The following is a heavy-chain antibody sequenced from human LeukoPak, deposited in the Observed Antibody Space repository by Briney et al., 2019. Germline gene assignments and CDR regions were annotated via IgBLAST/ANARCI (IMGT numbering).Heavy chain of an antibody. D-gene: IGHD5-24*01. J-gene: IGHJ6*02. CDR1: GYTFTSYY. Sequence: ASVKVSCEASGYTFTSYYMHWVRQAPGQGLEWMGIINPSGGSTSYAQKFQGRVTMTRDTSTSTVYMELSSLRSEDTAVYYCARDRLQKYYYYGMDVWGQGTTVTVSS. CDR3: ARDRLQKYYYYGMDV. CDR2: INPSGGST. V-gene: IGHV1-46*01.